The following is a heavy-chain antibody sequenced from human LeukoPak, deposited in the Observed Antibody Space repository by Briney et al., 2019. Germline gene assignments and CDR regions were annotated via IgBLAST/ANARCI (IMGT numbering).Heavy chain of an antibody. Sequence: SETLSLTCAVYGGSFSGYYWSWIRQPPGKGLEWIGEINHSGSTNYNPSLKSRVTISVDTSKNQFSLKLSSVTAADTAVYCCARLPDYDFWSGLSKSFDYWGQGTLVTVSS. V-gene: IGHV4-34*01. J-gene: IGHJ4*02. CDR2: INHSGST. D-gene: IGHD3-3*01. CDR1: GGSFSGYY. CDR3: ARLPDYDFWSGLSKSFDY.